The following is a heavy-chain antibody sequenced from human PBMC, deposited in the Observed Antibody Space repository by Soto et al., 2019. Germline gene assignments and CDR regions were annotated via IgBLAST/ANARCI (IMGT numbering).Heavy chain of an antibody. CDR2: INHSGST. J-gene: IGHJ4*02. D-gene: IGHD3-3*01. V-gene: IGHV4-34*01. Sequence: SETLSLTCAVYGGSFSGYYWSWIRQPPGKGLEWIGEINHSGSTNYNPSLKSRVTISVDTSKNQFSLKLSSVTAADTAVYYCATRNSVNYDFWGQGTLVTVSS. CDR3: ATRNSVNYDF. CDR1: GGSFSGYY.